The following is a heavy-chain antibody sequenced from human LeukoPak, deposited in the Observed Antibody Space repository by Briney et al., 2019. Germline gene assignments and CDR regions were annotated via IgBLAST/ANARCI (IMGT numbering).Heavy chain of an antibody. Sequence: GGSLRLSCAASGFTFYDYGMHWVRQTPGKGLEWVSHISWNSGDIDYADSVKGGCTISRDNAKKSLYLQMKTLRTEDTALYYCAKSCSGGACPIDYWGQGTLVTVSS. CDR2: ISWNSGDI. D-gene: IGHD2-15*01. CDR3: AKSCSGGACPIDY. J-gene: IGHJ4*02. V-gene: IGHV3-9*01. CDR1: GFTFYDYG.